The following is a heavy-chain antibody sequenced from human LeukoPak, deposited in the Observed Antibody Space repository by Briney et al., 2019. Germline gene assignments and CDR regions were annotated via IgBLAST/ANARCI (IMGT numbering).Heavy chain of an antibody. CDR2: IYNSGST. J-gene: IGHJ4*02. CDR3: VRDRELNY. D-gene: IGHD3-10*01. V-gene: IGHV4-59*01. Sequence: SETLSLTCTVSGGPISIYYWSWMRQPPGKGLEWIGYIYNSGSTIYNPSLKSRVTISVDTSKNQFSLKLSSVTAADTAVYYCVRDRELNYWGQGTLVTVSS. CDR1: GGPISIYY.